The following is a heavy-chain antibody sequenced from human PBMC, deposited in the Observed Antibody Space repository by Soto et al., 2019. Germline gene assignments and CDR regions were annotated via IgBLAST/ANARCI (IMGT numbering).Heavy chain of an antibody. CDR2: ISSSGGSGGST. V-gene: IGHV3-23*01. J-gene: IGHJ6*02. Sequence: GGSLRLSCAASGFTFSSYAMNWVRQAPGKGLEWVSDISSSGGSGGSTHYAESVKGRFTISRDNSKNTLYLQMNSLRAEDTVVYYCAKDWRMDVWGQGTTVTVSS. CDR1: GFTFSSYA. CDR3: AKDWRMDV.